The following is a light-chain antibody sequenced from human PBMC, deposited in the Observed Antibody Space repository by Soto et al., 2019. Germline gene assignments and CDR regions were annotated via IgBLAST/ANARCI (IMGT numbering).Light chain of an antibody. CDR3: QSYDISLSVV. J-gene: IGLJ2*01. Sequence: QSVLTQPPSVSGAPGQRVTIACTGSSSNIGAGYGVHWYQQLPGTAPKLLIYGNSNRPSGVPDRFSGSKSGTSASLAITGLQAEDEADYYCQSYDISLSVVFGGWTKLTVL. CDR2: GNS. V-gene: IGLV1-40*01. CDR1: SSNIGAGYG.